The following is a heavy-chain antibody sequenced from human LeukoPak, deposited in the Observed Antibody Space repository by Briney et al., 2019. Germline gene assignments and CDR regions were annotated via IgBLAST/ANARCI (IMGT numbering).Heavy chain of an antibody. V-gene: IGHV4-59*01. CDR2: IYYSGST. Sequence: SETLSLTCTVSGGSISSYYWSWIRQPPGKGLEWIGYIYYSGSTNYNPSLKSRVTISVDTSKNQFSLKLSSVTAADTAVYYCAWGRVYCSSTSCPPGYWGQGTLVTVSS. D-gene: IGHD2-2*01. CDR3: AWGRVYCSSTSCPPGY. J-gene: IGHJ4*02. CDR1: GGSISSYY.